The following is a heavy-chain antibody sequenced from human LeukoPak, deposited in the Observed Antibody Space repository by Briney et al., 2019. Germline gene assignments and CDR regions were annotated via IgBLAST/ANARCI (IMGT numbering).Heavy chain of an antibody. J-gene: IGHJ3*02. V-gene: IGHV3-21*01. Sequence: GGSLRLSCAASGFTFSTFSMNWVRQTPGKGLEWVSAISGSGSDIYYADSVKGRFTISRDNPKRSLYLQMNSLRAEDTAVYYCARRTFPNDAFDIWGQGTMVTVSS. CDR2: ISGSGSDI. CDR1: GFTFSTFS. D-gene: IGHD1-7*01. CDR3: ARRTFPNDAFDI.